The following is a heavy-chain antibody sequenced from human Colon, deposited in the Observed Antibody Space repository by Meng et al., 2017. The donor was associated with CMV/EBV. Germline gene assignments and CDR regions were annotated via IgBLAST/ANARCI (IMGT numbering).Heavy chain of an antibody. V-gene: IGHV1-2*02. CDR1: GYPYTANQ. CDR3: VRESWYFDV. CDR2: ISPQGGGT. Sequence: QVVQAGNEVNKPGSSVKVSCNTAGYPYTANQFHWGRQAPGQGLGWMGWISPQGGGTFFAQTFQDRVTLTRNTSITTAYMELSGLTSDDTAIYYCVRESWYFDVWGEGTLVTVSS. D-gene: IGHD6-13*01. J-gene: IGHJ4*02.